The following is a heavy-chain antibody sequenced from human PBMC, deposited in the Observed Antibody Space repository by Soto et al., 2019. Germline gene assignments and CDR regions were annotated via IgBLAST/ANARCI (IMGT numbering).Heavy chain of an antibody. CDR2: ISAYNGNT. CDR3: ARSMVRGVGYYYYGMDV. V-gene: IGHV1-18*01. J-gene: IGHJ6*02. Sequence: QVQLVQSGAEVKKPGASVKVSCKASGYTFTSYGISWVRQAPGQGLEWMAWISAYNGNTNYAQKLKGRVTMTTDTSTSTAYMELRSMRSDDTAVYYCARSMVRGVGYYYYGMDVWGQGTTVTVSS. D-gene: IGHD3-10*01. CDR1: GYTFTSYG.